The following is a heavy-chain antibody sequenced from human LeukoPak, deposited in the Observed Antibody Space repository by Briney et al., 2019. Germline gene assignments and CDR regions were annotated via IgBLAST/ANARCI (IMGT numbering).Heavy chain of an antibody. CDR2: TSSSSSYI. CDR1: GCTFSSYS. Sequence: GGSLRLSCAASGCTFSSYSMNWVRQAPGKGLEWVSSTSSSSSYIYYADSVKGRFTISRDNAKNSLYLQMNSLRAEDTAVYYCARDWSGGMDVWGKGTTVTVSS. CDR3: ARDWSGGMDV. V-gene: IGHV3-21*01. J-gene: IGHJ6*04.